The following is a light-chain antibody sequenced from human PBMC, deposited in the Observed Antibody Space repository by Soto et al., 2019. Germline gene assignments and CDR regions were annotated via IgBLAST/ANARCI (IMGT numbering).Light chain of an antibody. V-gene: IGLV2-14*01. CDR3: SSYTSSSPPPYV. CDR1: SSDVGGYNY. Sequence: QSVLTQPASVSGSPGQSITISCTGTSSDVGGYNYVSWYQQHPGKAPKLMIYDVSNRPSGVSNRFSGSKSGNTASLTISSLQAEDEADYYCSSYTSSSPPPYVFGTRTKDTVL. CDR2: DVS. J-gene: IGLJ1*01.